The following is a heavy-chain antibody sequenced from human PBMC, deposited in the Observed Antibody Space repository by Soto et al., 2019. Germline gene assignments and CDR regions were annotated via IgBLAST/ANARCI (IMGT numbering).Heavy chain of an antibody. CDR1: GITYTTYP. V-gene: IGHV1-3*01. Sequence: QVQLVQSGAEVKKPGASVKISCKASGITYTTYPIHWVRQAPGQGLEWMGWINAGNGDTRYSQRFQGRVTLTRDTSATTPYMDLSRLRSEETSIYYCARAISGYVTWGQGTLVTVSS. CDR3: ARAISGYVT. J-gene: IGHJ4*02. D-gene: IGHD5-12*01. CDR2: INAGNGDT.